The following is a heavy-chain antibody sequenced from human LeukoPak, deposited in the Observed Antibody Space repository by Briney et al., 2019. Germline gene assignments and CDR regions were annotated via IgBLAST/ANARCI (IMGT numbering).Heavy chain of an antibody. V-gene: IGHV4-59*01. Sequence: SETLSLTCTVSGGSISSYYWSWIRQPPGKGLEWIGYIYYSGSTNYNPSLKSRVTISVDTSKNQFSLKLSSVTAADTAVYYCARAGHYYGSGYPFDYWGQGTLVTVSS. J-gene: IGHJ4*02. CDR1: GGSISSYY. CDR3: ARAGHYYGSGYPFDY. CDR2: IYYSGST. D-gene: IGHD3-10*01.